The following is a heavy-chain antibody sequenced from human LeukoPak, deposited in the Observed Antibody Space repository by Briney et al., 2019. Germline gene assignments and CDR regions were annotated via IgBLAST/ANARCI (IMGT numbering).Heavy chain of an antibody. CDR2: TYYWSKWYN. CDR1: GDSVSSNSAA. J-gene: IGHJ6*02. V-gene: IGHV6-1*01. D-gene: IGHD3-9*01. CDR3: ARVGPRYFDYYYYGMDV. Sequence: SQTLSLTCAISGDSVSSNSAAWNWIRQSPSRGLEWLGRTYYWSKWYNDYAVSVKSRITINPDTSKNQFSLQLNSVTPEDTAVYYCARVGPRYFDYYYYGMDVWGQGTTVTVSS.